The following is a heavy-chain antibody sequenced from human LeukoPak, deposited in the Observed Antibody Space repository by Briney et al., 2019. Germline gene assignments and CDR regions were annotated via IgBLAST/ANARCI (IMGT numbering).Heavy chain of an antibody. CDR1: GGSISSSSYY. Sequence: SETLSLTCTVSGGSISSSSYYWGWIRQPPGKGLEWIGSIYYSGSTYYNPSLKSRVTISVDTSKNQFSLKLSSVTAADTAVYYCARLPSKLGDLRLDWSDPWGQGTLVTVSS. J-gene: IGHJ5*02. CDR2: IYYSGST. D-gene: IGHD3-10*01. V-gene: IGHV4-39*07. CDR3: ARLPSKLGDLRLDWSDP.